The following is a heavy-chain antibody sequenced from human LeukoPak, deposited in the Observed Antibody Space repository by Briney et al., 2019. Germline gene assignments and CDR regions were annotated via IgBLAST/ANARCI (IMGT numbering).Heavy chain of an antibody. J-gene: IGHJ3*02. CDR2: ITRSSGTI. CDR3: VRDPHAFDI. V-gene: IGHV3-48*02. CDR1: GFPFSSYS. Sequence: GGSLRLSCAASGFPFSSYSMNWVRHARGKGLEWVSYITRSSGTIHYADSVKGRFTTSRDNAKNSVYLQMSSLRDDDTAVYYCVRDPHAFDIWGQGTMVTVSS.